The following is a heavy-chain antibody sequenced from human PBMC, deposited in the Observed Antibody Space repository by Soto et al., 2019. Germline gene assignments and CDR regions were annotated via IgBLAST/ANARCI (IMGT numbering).Heavy chain of an antibody. V-gene: IGHV3-21*01. D-gene: IGHD4-4*01. CDR3: AREGINNYNEYYFDS. Sequence: GGSLRLSCAASGYTFSSYSMNWVRQAPGKGLEWVSSISGSGNYTHYADFLRGRFTISRDNAKTSLYLQMNSLRAEDTAVYYCAREGINNYNEYYFDSWGQGTVVTVSS. CDR1: GYTFSSYS. CDR2: ISGSGNYT. J-gene: IGHJ4*02.